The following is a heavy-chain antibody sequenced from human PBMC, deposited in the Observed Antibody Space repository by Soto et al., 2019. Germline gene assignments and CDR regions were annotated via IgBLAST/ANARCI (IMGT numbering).Heavy chain of an antibody. CDR3: AREISLEDRYFDY. CDR2: ISSSGSTI. V-gene: IGHV3-11*01. D-gene: IGHD2-15*01. CDR1: GFTFSDYY. Sequence: GGSLRLSCAASGFTFSDYYMSWIRQAPGKGLEWVSYISSSGSTIYYADSVKGRFTISRDNAKNSLYLQMNSLRAEDTAVYYCAREISLEDRYFDYWGQGTLVTVSS. J-gene: IGHJ4*02.